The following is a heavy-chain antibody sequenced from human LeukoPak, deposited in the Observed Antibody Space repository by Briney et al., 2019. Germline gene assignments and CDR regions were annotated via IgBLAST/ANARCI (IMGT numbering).Heavy chain of an antibody. CDR1: GYTFISHY. CDR2: INSSGGQT. CDR3: ARGLNWFDS. Sequence: ASVTVSCTASGYTFISHYIHWVRQAPGQGLEWMGIINSSGGQTNYAQKFQGRVTMTRDTSTNTVYMELDGLTSEDTAIYYCARGLNWFDSWGQGTLVTVAS. V-gene: IGHV1-46*01. D-gene: IGHD6-19*01. J-gene: IGHJ5*01.